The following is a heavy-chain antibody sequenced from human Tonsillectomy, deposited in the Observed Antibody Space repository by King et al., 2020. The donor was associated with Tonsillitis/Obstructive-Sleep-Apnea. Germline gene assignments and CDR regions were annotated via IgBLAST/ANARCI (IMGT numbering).Heavy chain of an antibody. CDR1: GGSITSYY. Sequence: VQLQESGPGLVKPSETLSLTCTVSGGSITSYYWNWIRQPPGKGLEWIGYIYYSGSTKYNPSLKSRVTISVDTSKKQFSLNLSSVTAADTAGSYSAREVDYRMDVWGHEATVTVS. D-gene: IGHD4/OR15-4a*01. CDR3: AREVDYRMDV. CDR2: IYYSGST. J-gene: IGHJ6*02. V-gene: IGHV4-59*12.